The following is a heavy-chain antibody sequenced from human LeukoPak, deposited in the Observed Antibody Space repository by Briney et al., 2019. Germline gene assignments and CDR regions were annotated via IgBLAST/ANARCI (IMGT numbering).Heavy chain of an antibody. Sequence: GASVKVSCKVSGYTLTELAIHWVRQAPGKGLEGMGGFDREDGETIYAQNFQGRVSMTEDTSTDTAYMALRSLRSEDTAVYYCATQATGYFYHWGQGTLVTVSS. CDR2: FDREDGET. CDR1: GYTLTELA. J-gene: IGHJ4*02. CDR3: ATQATGYFYH. V-gene: IGHV1-24*01.